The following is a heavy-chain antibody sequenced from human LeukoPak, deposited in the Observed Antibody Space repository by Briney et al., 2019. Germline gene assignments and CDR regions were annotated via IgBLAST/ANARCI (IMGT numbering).Heavy chain of an antibody. Sequence: GGSLRLSCAASGFTSSNAWMSWVRQAPGKGPEWVGRIKSTTDGGTTDYAAPVKGRFTISRDDSKNTLYLQMNSLKTEDTAVYYCTTVDPLDIVVVPAAIGFDYWGQGTLVTVSS. J-gene: IGHJ4*02. CDR1: GFTSSNAW. CDR3: TTVDPLDIVVVPAAIGFDY. V-gene: IGHV3-15*01. D-gene: IGHD2-2*02. CDR2: IKSTTDGGTT.